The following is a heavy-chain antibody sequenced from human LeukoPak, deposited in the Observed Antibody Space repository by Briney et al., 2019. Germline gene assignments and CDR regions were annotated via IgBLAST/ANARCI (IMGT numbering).Heavy chain of an antibody. CDR3: ARGPWHYDSSGYFYDY. V-gene: IGHV3-21*01. CDR1: GFTFSSYS. CDR2: ISSSSSYI. D-gene: IGHD3-22*01. J-gene: IGHJ4*02. Sequence: GGSLRLSCAASGFTFSSYSMNWVRQAPGKGLEWVSSISSSSSYIHYADSVKGRFIISRDNAKNSLYLQMSSLRAEDTAAYYYARGPWHYDSSGYFYDYWGRGTLVTVSS.